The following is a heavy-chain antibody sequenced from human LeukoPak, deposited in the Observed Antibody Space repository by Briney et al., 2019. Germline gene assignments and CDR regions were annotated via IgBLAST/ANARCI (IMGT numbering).Heavy chain of an antibody. D-gene: IGHD2-2*02. CDR2: IYYSGRT. Sequence: SETLSLTCTVSGGSISSYYWSWIRQPPGKGLEWIGYIYYSGRTNYNPSLKSRVTISVDTSKNQFSLKLSSVTAADTAVYYCARERREGYCSSTSCYRGNAFDIWGQGTMVTVSS. V-gene: IGHV4-59*01. CDR1: GGSISSYY. J-gene: IGHJ3*02. CDR3: ARERREGYCSSTSCYRGNAFDI.